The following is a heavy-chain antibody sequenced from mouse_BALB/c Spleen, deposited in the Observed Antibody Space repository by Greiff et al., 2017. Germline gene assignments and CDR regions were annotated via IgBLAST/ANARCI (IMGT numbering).Heavy chain of an antibody. CDR2: ISSGSSTI. CDR1: GFTFSSFG. D-gene: IGHD3-1*01. CDR3: ARSGVETWFAY. J-gene: IGHJ3*01. Sequence: EVQGVESGGGLVQPGGSRKLSCAASGFTFSSFGMHWVRQAPEKGLEWVAYISSGSSTIYYADTVKGRFTISRDNPKNTLFLQMTSLRSEDTAMYYCARSGVETWFAYWGQGTLVTVSA. V-gene: IGHV5-17*02.